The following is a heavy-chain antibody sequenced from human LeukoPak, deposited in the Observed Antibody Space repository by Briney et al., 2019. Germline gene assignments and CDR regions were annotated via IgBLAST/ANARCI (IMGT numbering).Heavy chain of an antibody. CDR1: GFTFSSYW. CDR3: ARSLGYCSAGSCFPFDY. Sequence: GGSLRLSCAASGFTFSSYWMSWVRQAPGKGLEWVANIKQDGSYKYYVDSVKGRFPISRDNAKNSMYLQMNSLRAEDTAVYYCARSLGYCSAGSCFPFDYWGQGTLVTVSS. V-gene: IGHV3-7*05. J-gene: IGHJ4*02. D-gene: IGHD2-15*01. CDR2: IKQDGSYK.